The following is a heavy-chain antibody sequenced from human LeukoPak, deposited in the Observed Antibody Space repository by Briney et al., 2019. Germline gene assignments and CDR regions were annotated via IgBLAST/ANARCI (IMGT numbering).Heavy chain of an antibody. J-gene: IGHJ3*02. CDR3: AIDFDDYYDRNPNDAFDI. CDR2: ISSSGSTI. CDR1: GFTFSSYE. D-gene: IGHD3-22*01. Sequence: PGGSLRLSCAASGFTFSSYEMNWVRQAPGKGLEWVSYISSSGSTIYYADSVKGRFTISRDNAKNSLYLQMNSLRAEDTAVYYCAIDFDDYYDRNPNDAFDIWGQGTMATVSS. V-gene: IGHV3-48*03.